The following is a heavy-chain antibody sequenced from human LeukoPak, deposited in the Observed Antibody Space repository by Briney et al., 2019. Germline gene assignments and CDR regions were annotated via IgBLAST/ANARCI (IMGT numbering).Heavy chain of an antibody. CDR2: ISYNGVT. D-gene: IGHD5-12*01. CDR1: GGSISSGDYY. CDR3: ARDLGYGGFDWAP. J-gene: IGHJ5*02. Sequence: PSQTLSLTCTVSGGSISSGDYYWSWIRQPPGKGLEWIGYISYNGVTYYLPSLKSRVSISVDTSQNQFSLNLTSVTAADAAVYYCARDLGYGGFDWAPWGQGTLVTVSS. V-gene: IGHV4-30-4*08.